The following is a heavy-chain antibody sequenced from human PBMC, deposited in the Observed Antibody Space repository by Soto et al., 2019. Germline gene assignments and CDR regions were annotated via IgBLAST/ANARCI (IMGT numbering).Heavy chain of an antibody. CDR2: VSSSGGT. CDR3: VRKTGWYCPFDD. CDR1: GYSISGDNW. Sequence: QVQLRESGPGLVKPSDTLSLTCAVSGYSISGDNWWGWIRQSPRKGLEWIGYVSSSGGTHYSPSLRSRLTMSLHTSRNQFSHKLTTVTAVDTAIYYCVRKTGWYCPFDDWGQGTLVTVSS. V-gene: IGHV4-28*01. J-gene: IGHJ4*02. D-gene: IGHD3-9*01.